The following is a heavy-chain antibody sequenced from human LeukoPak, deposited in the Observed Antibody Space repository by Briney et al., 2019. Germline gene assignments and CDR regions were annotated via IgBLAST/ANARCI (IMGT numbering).Heavy chain of an antibody. J-gene: IGHJ4*02. D-gene: IGHD5/OR15-5a*01. CDR3: AKDVSGSIDS. Sequence: GGSLRLSCTASGFIFSDYNMHWVRQVPGKGLEWVSIISGDGGRTSYADSVKGRVTISRDNSKNSLYLQMNSLRTEDTAFYYCAKDVSGSIDSWGQGTLVTVSS. V-gene: IGHV3-43*02. CDR2: ISGDGGRT. CDR1: GFIFSDYN.